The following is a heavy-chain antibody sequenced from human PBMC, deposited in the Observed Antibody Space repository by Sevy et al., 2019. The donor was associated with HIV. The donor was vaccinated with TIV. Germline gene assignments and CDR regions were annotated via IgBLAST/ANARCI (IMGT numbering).Heavy chain of an antibody. CDR1: GVTLNTYW. V-gene: IGHV3-74*01. CDR3: ARGTSGTFGL. Sequence: GGSLRLSCTASGVTLNTYWMHWVRQAPGKGLMWVSRINTDRQMTGFADSVKGRFTISRDNAKNTIYLQMDSLRADDTAVYFCARGTSGTFGLWGRGTLVTVSS. J-gene: IGHJ4*02. D-gene: IGHD1-26*01. CDR2: INTDRQMT.